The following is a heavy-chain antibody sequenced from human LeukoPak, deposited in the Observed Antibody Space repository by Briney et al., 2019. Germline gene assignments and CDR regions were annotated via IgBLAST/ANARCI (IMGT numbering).Heavy chain of an antibody. CDR1: GGSISSGGYY. CDR3: ARGGYSYVPDY. D-gene: IGHD5-18*01. J-gene: IGHJ4*02. Sequence: PSQTLSLTCTVSGGSISSGGYYWSWIRQHPGKGLEWIGYIYYSGSTYYNPSLKSRVTISVDTSKNQLSLKLSSVTAADTAVYYCARGGYSYVPDYWGQGTLVTVSS. CDR2: IYYSGST. V-gene: IGHV4-31*03.